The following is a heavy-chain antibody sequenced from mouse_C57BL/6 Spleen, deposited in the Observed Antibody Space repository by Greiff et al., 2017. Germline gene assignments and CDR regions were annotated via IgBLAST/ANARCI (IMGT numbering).Heavy chain of an antibody. CDR2: IDPSDSYT. J-gene: IGHJ3*01. CDR1: GYTFTSYW. Sequence: VQLQQPGAELVMPGASVKLSCKASGYTFTSYWMHWVKQRPGQGLEWIGEIDPSDSYTNYNQKFKGKSTLTIDKSSSTAYMQLSSLTSEDSAVYYCARSGGTGRFAYWGQGTLVTVSA. D-gene: IGHD3-3*01. V-gene: IGHV1-69*01. CDR3: ARSGGTGRFAY.